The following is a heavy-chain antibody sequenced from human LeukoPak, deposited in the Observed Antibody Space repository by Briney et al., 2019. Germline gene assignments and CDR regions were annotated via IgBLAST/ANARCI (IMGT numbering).Heavy chain of an antibody. CDR2: ITGSGSGGRT. J-gene: IGHJ6*04. Sequence: GGSLRLSCAASGFTFSSYAMSWVRQAPGKGLEWVSGITGSGSGGRTYYADSVKGRFTISRDNAKNSPYLQMNSLRAEDTAVYYCAELGITMIGGVWGKGTTVTISS. D-gene: IGHD3-10*02. CDR1: GFTFSSYA. CDR3: AELGITMIGGV. V-gene: IGHV3-23*01.